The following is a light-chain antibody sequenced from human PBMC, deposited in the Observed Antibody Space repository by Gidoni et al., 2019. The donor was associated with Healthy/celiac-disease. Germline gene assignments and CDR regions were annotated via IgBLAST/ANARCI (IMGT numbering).Light chain of an antibody. V-gene: IGKV4-1*01. Sequence: DIVMTQSPDSLAFSLGERATINCKSSQSVLYSSNNKNYLAWYQQKPGQPPKLLIYWASTRESGVPDRCSGSGSGTDFTLTISSLQAEDVAVYYCQQYYSTPRTFXXXTKVEIK. CDR2: WAS. J-gene: IGKJ1*01. CDR1: QSVLYSSNNKNY. CDR3: QQYYSTPRT.